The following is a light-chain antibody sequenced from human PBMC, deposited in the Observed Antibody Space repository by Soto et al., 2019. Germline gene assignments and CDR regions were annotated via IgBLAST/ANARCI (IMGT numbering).Light chain of an antibody. CDR1: SSNIGAGYD. CDR3: QSYDSNLSGYV. CDR2: GNN. Sequence: QSVLTQPPSVSGAPGQRVTISCTGSSSNIGAGYDVHWYQQLPGTAPKLLIYGNNNRPSGVPDRFSVSKSGTSASLAITELQAEDEADYYCQSYDSNLSGYVFGTGTKLTVL. J-gene: IGLJ1*01. V-gene: IGLV1-40*01.